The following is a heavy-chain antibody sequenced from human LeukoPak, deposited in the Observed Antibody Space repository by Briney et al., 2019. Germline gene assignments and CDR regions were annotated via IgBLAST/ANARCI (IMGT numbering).Heavy chain of an antibody. V-gene: IGHV3-30-3*01. J-gene: IGHJ4*02. D-gene: IGHD1-26*01. CDR2: ISYDGSDK. CDR1: GFTFSSFP. CDR3: AKDPSGGSYASFDY. Sequence: GGSLRLSCAASGFTFSSFPMHWVRQAPGKGLEWVAVISYDGSDKYYADSVKGRFTISRDNSKNTLYLQMNSLRAEDTAVYYCAKDPSGGSYASFDYWGQGTLVTVSS.